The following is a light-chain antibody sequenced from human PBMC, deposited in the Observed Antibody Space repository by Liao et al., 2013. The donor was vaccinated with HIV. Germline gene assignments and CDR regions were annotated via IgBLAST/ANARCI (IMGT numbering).Light chain of an antibody. CDR1: NIGSIS. J-gene: IGLJ1*01. Sequence: SYELTQPPSVSVAPGQSARISCGGNNIGSISVHWYQQKPGQAPVLVIYQDNKRPSGIPERFSGSNHGNTATLTISGTQPMDEADYFCQAWYNNTVVLGTGTHVTVL. CDR2: QDN. CDR3: QAWYNNTVV. V-gene: IGLV3-21*01.